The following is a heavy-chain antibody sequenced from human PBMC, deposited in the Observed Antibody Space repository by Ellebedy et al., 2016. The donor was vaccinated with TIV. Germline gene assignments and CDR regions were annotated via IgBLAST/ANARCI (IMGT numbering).Heavy chain of an antibody. CDR2: ISYDGSNK. Sequence: GGSLRLXCAASGFTFSSYAMHWVRQAPGKGLEWVAVISYDGSNKYYADSVKGRFTISRDNSKNTLYLQMNSLRAEDTAVYYCARVARSSSTLDIWGQGTMVTVSS. V-gene: IGHV3-30-3*01. J-gene: IGHJ3*02. CDR1: GFTFSSYA. D-gene: IGHD6-6*01. CDR3: ARVARSSSTLDI.